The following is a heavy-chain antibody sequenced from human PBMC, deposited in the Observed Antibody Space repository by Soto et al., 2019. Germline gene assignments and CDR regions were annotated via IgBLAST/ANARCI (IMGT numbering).Heavy chain of an antibody. Sequence: QVQLVQSGAEVKKPGASVKVSCKASGYTFTSYGISWVRQAPGQGLEWMGWISAYNGNRNYAQKLQGRVTMTTDTSTSTAYMELRSLRSDDTAVYYCARLSSSWPVNYYYYGMDVWGQGTTVTVSS. CDR3: ARLSSSWPVNYYYYGMDV. CDR1: GYTFTSYG. CDR2: ISAYNGNR. J-gene: IGHJ6*02. D-gene: IGHD6-13*01. V-gene: IGHV1-18*01.